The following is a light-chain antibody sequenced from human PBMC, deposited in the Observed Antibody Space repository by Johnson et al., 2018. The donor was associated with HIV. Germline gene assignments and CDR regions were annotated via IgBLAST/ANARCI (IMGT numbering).Light chain of an antibody. CDR2: ENP. V-gene: IGLV1-51*02. J-gene: IGLJ1*01. Sequence: QSVLTQPPSVSAAPGQKVTISCSGSSSNIGNNYVSWYQHLPGTAPKLLIYENPKRPSGVPDRFPGSKSGSSATLGITGLPPGDEADYYCATWDRSLSAGGVFGTGTKVTVL. CDR1: SSNIGNNY. CDR3: ATWDRSLSAGGV.